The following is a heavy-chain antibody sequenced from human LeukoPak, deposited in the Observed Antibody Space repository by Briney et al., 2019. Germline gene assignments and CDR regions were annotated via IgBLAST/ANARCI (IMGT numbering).Heavy chain of an antibody. J-gene: IGHJ4*02. V-gene: IGHV4-4*07. CDR1: GGSISSYY. CDR3: AREGVTKYYFDY. CDR2: CYTSGST. Sequence: PSETLSLTCTVSGGSISSYYWSWIRQPAGKGLEWIGRCYTSGSTNYNPSLRSRVTMSVDTSKNHFSLKLSSVTAADTAVYYCAREGVTKYYFDYWGQGTLVTVSS. D-gene: IGHD4-11*01.